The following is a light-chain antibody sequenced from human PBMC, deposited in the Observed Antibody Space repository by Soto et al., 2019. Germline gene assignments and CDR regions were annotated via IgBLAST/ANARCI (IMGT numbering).Light chain of an antibody. J-gene: IGKJ4*01. CDR2: GAT. CDR3: PPHKA. Sequence: PGSRSRSPAEKYTHSCRASQSVSNSFLAWYQQRPGQAPRLLMYGATQRATGIPNRFSGSASGTDFPLTLNSLEPEDSAVYYSPPHKAFGGGTQVDIK. CDR1: QSVSNSF. V-gene: IGKV3-20*01.